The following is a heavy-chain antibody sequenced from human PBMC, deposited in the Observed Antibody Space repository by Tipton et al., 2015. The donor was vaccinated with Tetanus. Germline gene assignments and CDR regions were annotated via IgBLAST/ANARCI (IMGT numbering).Heavy chain of an antibody. CDR2: ISWNSGSI. Sequence: QLVQSGGQSVQPGRSLRLSCVGAGFTFDNYAMHWVRQAPGRGLEWVSGISWNSGSIGYADSVKGRFTISRDNAKNSLYLQMNSLRPDDTALYYCAKDVHTRMVTIDRWGQGTQVTVSS. CDR3: AKDVHTRMVTIDR. J-gene: IGHJ5*02. V-gene: IGHV3-9*01. CDR1: GFTFDNYA. D-gene: IGHD5-18*01.